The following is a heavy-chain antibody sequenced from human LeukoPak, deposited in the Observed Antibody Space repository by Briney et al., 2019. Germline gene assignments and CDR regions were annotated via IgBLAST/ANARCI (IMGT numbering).Heavy chain of an antibody. Sequence: GGSLTLSCAASGFTFSSYSMNWVRQAPGKGLEWVSSISSSSSYIYYADSVKGRFTISRDNAKNSLYLQMNSLRAEDTAVYYYARDGIAVAFPNYFDYWGQGTLVTVSS. D-gene: IGHD6-13*01. CDR3: ARDGIAVAFPNYFDY. CDR1: GFTFSSYS. J-gene: IGHJ4*02. V-gene: IGHV3-21*01. CDR2: ISSSSSYI.